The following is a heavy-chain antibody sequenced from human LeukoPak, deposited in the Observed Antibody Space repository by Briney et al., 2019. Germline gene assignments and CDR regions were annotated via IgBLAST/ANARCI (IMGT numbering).Heavy chain of an antibody. CDR2: LFYSAST. Sequence: PSETLSLTCTVSGGSISGDSYYWGWIRQPPGRGLEWIGSLFYSASTYFNPSLKSRVTISVDSSKHQFSLKLTSVTAADTAVYYCARLFSTDYSSGYFDYWGQGTLVTVSS. V-gene: IGHV4-39*01. CDR1: GGSISGDSYY. CDR3: ARLFSTDYSSGYFDY. D-gene: IGHD6-19*01. J-gene: IGHJ4*02.